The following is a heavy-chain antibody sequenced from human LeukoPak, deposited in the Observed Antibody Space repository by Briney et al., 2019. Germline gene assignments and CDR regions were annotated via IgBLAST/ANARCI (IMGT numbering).Heavy chain of an antibody. CDR1: GFTFSSYA. CDR2: ISGSGGST. Sequence: GGSLRLSCAASGFTFSSYAMSWVRQAPGKGLEWVSAISGSGGSTYYADSVKGRFTISKDNSKNTLYLQMNSLRAEDTAVYYCAKDYDSSGYYYGYWGQGTLVTVSS. J-gene: IGHJ4*02. D-gene: IGHD3-22*01. CDR3: AKDYDSSGYYYGY. V-gene: IGHV3-23*01.